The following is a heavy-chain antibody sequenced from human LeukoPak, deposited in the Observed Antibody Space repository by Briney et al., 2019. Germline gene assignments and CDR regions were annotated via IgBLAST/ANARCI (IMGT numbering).Heavy chain of an antibody. D-gene: IGHD3-10*01. V-gene: IGHV1-2*02. CDR2: INPNSGGT. CDR3: ARDPENYYGSGSQLPFDY. J-gene: IGHJ4*02. CDR1: GYTFTGYY. Sequence: GASVKVSCKASGYTFTGYYMHWVRQAPGQGLEWMGWINPNSGGTNYAQKFQGRVTMTRDTSISTAYMELSRLRSDDTAVYYCARDPENYYGSGSQLPFDYWGQGTLVTVSS.